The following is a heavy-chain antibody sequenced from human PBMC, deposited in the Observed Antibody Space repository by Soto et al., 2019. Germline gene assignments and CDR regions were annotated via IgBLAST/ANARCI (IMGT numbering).Heavy chain of an antibody. CDR2: TSHDGTNK. V-gene: IGHV3-30-3*01. CDR3: ARDLSIAAAVPPITYYYYGMDV. J-gene: IGHJ6*02. Sequence: QGQLVESGGGVVQPGRSLRLSCAASGFTFSNYAMHWVRQAPGKGLAWVAVTSHDGTNKYYADSVKGRFTISRDNSKNTLYLQMNSQRAEDTAVYYCARDLSIAAAVPPITYYYYGMDVWGQGTTVTVSS. D-gene: IGHD6-13*01. CDR1: GFTFSNYA.